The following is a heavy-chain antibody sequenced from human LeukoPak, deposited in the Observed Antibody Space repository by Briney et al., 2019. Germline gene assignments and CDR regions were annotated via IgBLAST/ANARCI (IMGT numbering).Heavy chain of an antibody. V-gene: IGHV3-11*06. J-gene: IGHJ4*02. D-gene: IGHD3-22*01. CDR3: ARVNPISSGFYAY. Sequence: GGSLRLSCAASGFTFSSYAMSWVRQAPGKGLEWVSYISGSSSDTNCAGFVKGRFTISRDNAKNSLYLQMNSLRAEDTAVYYCARVNPISSGFYAYWGQGTPVTVSS. CDR2: ISGSSSDT. CDR1: GFTFSSYA.